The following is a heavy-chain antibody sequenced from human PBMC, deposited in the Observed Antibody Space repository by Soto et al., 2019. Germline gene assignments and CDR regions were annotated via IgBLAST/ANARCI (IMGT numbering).Heavy chain of an antibody. CDR1: GGTFSSYA. V-gene: IGHV1-69*13. D-gene: IGHD3-22*01. Sequence: SVKVSCKASGGTFSSYAISWVRQAPGQGLEWMGGIIPIFGTANYAQKFQGRVTITADESTSTAYMELSSLRSEDTAVYYCARGETSYYYDSSGYDLAYWGQGTLVTVS. CDR3: ARGETSYYYDSSGYDLAY. J-gene: IGHJ4*02. CDR2: IIPIFGTA.